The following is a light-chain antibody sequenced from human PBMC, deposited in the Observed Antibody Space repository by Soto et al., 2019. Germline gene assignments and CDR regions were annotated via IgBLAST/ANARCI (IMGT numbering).Light chain of an antibody. CDR2: GAS. J-gene: IGKJ1*01. Sequence: EIVMTQSPATLSVTPGERATLSCRASQSVSSNLAWYQQKPGQAPRLLTYGASTRATGIPARFSGSASGTDFTLTISSLEPEDFAVYYCQQRSNWPPWTFGQGTMVDVK. CDR1: QSVSSN. V-gene: IGKV3-15*01. CDR3: QQRSNWPPWT.